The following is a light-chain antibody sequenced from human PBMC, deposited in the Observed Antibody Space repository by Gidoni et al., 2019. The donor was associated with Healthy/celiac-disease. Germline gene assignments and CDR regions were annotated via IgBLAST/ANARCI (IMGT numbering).Light chain of an antibody. V-gene: IGKV3-15*01. CDR3: QQYNNWPNVT. CDR2: GAS. CDR1: QSVSSN. Sequence: EILLTHSPATLSVSPGERATLSCRASQSVSSNLAWYQQKPGQAPRLLIYGASTRATGIPARFSGSGSGTEFTLTISSLQSEDFAVYYCQQYNNWPNVTFGQGTKLEIK. J-gene: IGKJ2*01.